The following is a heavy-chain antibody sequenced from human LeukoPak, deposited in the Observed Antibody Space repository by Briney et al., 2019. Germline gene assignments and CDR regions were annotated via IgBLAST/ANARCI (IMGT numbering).Heavy chain of an antibody. CDR1: GGSISTSSYY. CDR3: ARGFFEGPYDSSGYYFDY. Sequence: PSETLSLTCTVSGGSISTSSYYWGWIRQPPGKGLEWIGNIYYSGSTNYNPSLKSRVTISVDKSKNQFSLKLSSVTAADTAVYYCARGFFEGPYDSSGYYFDYWGQGTLVTVSS. D-gene: IGHD3-22*01. V-gene: IGHV4-39*07. J-gene: IGHJ4*02. CDR2: IYYSGST.